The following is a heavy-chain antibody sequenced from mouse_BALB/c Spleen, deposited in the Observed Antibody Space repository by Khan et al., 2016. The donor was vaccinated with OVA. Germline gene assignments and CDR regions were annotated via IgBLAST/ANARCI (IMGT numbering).Heavy chain of an antibody. Sequence: VKLQESGAELARPGASVKLSCKASGYTFTDYYINWVKLRTGQGLEWIGEISPGSGDTYYNERFKGKATLTADKSSSTAYMQLSSLTSEASAVYSCARRNYFGYTFAYWGQGTLVTVSA. V-gene: IGHV1-77*01. CDR3: ARRNYFGYTFAY. CDR1: GYTFTDYY. D-gene: IGHD1-2*01. CDR2: ISPGSGDT. J-gene: IGHJ3*01.